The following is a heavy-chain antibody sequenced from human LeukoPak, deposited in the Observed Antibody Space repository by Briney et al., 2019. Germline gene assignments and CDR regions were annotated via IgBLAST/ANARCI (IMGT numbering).Heavy chain of an antibody. D-gene: IGHD3-10*01. CDR1: GGSFSGYY. CDR3: ARGHYYGSGSYYNS. J-gene: IGHJ4*02. CDR2: INHSGST. V-gene: IGHV4-34*01. Sequence: SETLSLTCAVYGGSFSGYYWSWIRQPPGKGLEWIGEINHSGSTNYNPSLKSRVTISVDTSKNQFSLKLSSVTAADTAVYYCARGHYYGSGSYYNSWGQGTLVTVSS.